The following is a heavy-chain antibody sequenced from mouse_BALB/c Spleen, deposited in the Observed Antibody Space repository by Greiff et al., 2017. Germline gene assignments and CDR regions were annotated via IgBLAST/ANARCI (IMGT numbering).Heavy chain of an antibody. Sequence: QVQLQQSGAELVKPGASVKISCKASGYAFSSSWMNWVKQRPGQGLEWIGRIYPGDGDTNYNGKFKGKATLTADKSSSTAYMQLSSLTSVDSAVYFCARFQAYRYDGFDYWGQGTTLTVSS. CDR2: IYPGDGDT. CDR3: ARFQAYRYDGFDY. D-gene: IGHD2-14*01. CDR1: GYAFSSSW. V-gene: IGHV1-82*01. J-gene: IGHJ2*01.